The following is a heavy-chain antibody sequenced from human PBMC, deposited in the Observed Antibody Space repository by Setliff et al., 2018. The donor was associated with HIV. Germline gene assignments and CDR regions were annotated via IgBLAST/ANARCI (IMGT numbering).Heavy chain of an antibody. CDR1: GYTFSSYG. V-gene: IGHV1-18*01. Sequence: ASVKVSCKASGYTFSSYGISWVRQAPGQGLEWMGWISPSNGYTDYAQKFRARVTLTTDTSTSTAYMELRSLRSDDTAVYYCARDSELGSYIFWTFDIWGQGTMVTVSS. CDR3: ARDSELGSYIFWTFDI. J-gene: IGHJ3*02. D-gene: IGHD1-26*01. CDR2: ISPSNGYT.